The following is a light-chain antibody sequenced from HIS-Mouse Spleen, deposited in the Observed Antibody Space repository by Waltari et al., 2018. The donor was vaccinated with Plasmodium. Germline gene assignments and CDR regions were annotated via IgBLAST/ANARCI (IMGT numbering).Light chain of an antibody. Sequence: EIVMTQSPATLSVSTGERATLSCRASQSVSSNLAWYQQKPGQAPRLLIYGASTRATGIPARFSGSGSGTEFTLTISSMQSEDFAVYYCQQYGSSPYTFGQGTKLEIK. V-gene: IGKV3-15*01. CDR2: GAS. CDR3: QQYGSSPYT. CDR1: QSVSSN. J-gene: IGKJ2*01.